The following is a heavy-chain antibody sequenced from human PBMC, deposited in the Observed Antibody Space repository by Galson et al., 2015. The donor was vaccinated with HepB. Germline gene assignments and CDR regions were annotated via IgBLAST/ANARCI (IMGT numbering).Heavy chain of an antibody. D-gene: IGHD4-17*01. CDR2: IYPGDSVT. CDR1: GYRFTGYW. J-gene: IGHJ6*02. Sequence: QSGAEVKKPGESLRISCKGSGYRFTGYWIGWVRQMPGKGLEWMGMIYPGDSVTRYIPSFEGQISISDDKSISTAYLQWSSLKAADTAIYYCARIHHYGLVYYGMDVWGQGTTVTVSS. CDR3: ARIHHYGLVYYGMDV. V-gene: IGHV5-51*01.